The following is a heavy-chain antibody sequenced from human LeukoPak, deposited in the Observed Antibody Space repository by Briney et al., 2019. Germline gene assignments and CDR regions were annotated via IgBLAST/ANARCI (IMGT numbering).Heavy chain of an antibody. V-gene: IGHV4-34*01. J-gene: IGHJ4*02. CDR2: INHSGST. CDR3: ARVKKGGYSYGTPFDY. CDR1: GGSFSGYY. Sequence: SETLSLTCAVYGGSFSGYYWSWIRQPPGKGLEWIGEINHSGSTNYNPSLKSRVTISVDTSKNQFSLKLSSVTAADTAVYYCARVKKGGYSYGTPFDYWGQGTLVTVSS. D-gene: IGHD5-18*01.